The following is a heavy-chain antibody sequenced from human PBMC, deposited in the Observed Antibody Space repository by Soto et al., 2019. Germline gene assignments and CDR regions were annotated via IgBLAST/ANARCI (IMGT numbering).Heavy chain of an antibody. CDR1: GFTFTAYT. CDR3: ARESEDLTSNFDY. J-gene: IGHJ4*02. CDR2: ISRTRDYI. Sequence: GGSLRLSCAASGFTFTAYTMYWVRQPPGKGLEWVASISRTRDYIYYADSVKGRFTISRDNADNSLYLEMNSLRAEDTAVYYCARESEDLTSNFDYWGQGTLVTVSS. V-gene: IGHV3-21*01.